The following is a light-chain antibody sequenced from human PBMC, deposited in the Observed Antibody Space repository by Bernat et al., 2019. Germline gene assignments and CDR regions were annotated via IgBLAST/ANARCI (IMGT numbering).Light chain of an antibody. Sequence: EIVMTQSPATLSVSPGERVTLSCRAAQYIKNQLAWYQQRPGQPPRLLIYGASTSATGVPARVSGSGSGTEFTLTISSLQSEDFAVCYCQQYREWPITFGQGTRLEI. CDR3: QQYREWPIT. J-gene: IGKJ5*01. CDR1: QYIKNQ. V-gene: IGKV3-15*01. CDR2: GAS.